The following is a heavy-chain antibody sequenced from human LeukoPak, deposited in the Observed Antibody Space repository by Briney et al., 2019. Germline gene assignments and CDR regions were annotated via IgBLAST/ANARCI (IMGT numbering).Heavy chain of an antibody. CDR1: DGSISSSSYY. V-gene: IGHV4-39*07. CDR2: IYYSGST. J-gene: IGHJ6*02. CDR3: AREGRDGGNSYYYYGMDV. Sequence: SETLSLTCTVSDGSISSSSYYWDWIRQPPGKGLEWIGSIYYSGSTYYNPSLNSRVTISVDTSKNQFSLKLSSVTAADTAVYYCAREGRDGGNSYYYYGMDVWGQGTTVTVSS. D-gene: IGHD4-23*01.